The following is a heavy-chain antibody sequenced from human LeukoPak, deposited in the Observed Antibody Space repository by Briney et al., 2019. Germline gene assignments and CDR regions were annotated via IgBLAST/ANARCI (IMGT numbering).Heavy chain of an antibody. V-gene: IGHV4-34*01. CDR2: IHYGGST. CDR3: ARHGVFDFDY. D-gene: IGHD3-3*01. J-gene: IGHJ4*02. Sequence: SETLSLTCGVSGGPFSGQYWSWIRQPPGKGLEWIGQIHYGGSTSYDPSLRSRVTISIDTSKSQFSLKLSSVTAADTAVYYCARHGVFDFDYWGQGTLVTVSS. CDR1: GGPFSGQY.